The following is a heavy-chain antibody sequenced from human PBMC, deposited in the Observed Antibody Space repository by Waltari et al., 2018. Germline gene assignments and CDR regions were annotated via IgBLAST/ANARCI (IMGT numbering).Heavy chain of an antibody. D-gene: IGHD3-10*01. V-gene: IGHV3-74*01. Sequence: EVQLVESRGGLVQPGGSLRLSCAASGFTFSNYLMHWVRQAPGRGLMWVSRINIDGSSTDYADSVKGRFTISRDNAKNTLYLHMNSLRAEDTAVYYCASGDDWGRGTLVTVSS. CDR1: GFTFSNYL. CDR2: INIDGSST. J-gene: IGHJ1*01. CDR3: ASGDD.